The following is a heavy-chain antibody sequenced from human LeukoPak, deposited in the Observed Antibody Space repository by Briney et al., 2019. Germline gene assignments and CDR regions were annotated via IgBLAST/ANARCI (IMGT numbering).Heavy chain of an antibody. D-gene: IGHD5-12*01. J-gene: IGHJ4*02. CDR2: FDPDDGET. V-gene: IGHV1-24*01. CDR1: GYTLTELS. Sequence: ASVKVSCKVSGYTLTELSMHWVRQAPGKGLEWMGGFDPDDGETIYAQKFQGRVTMTEDTSTDTAYMELSSLRSEDTAVYYCATDLMGGGYSGYDLIDYWGQGTLVTVSS. CDR3: ATDLMGGGYSGYDLIDY.